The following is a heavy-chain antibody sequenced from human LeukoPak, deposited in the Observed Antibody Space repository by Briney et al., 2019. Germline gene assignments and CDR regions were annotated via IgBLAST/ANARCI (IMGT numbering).Heavy chain of an antibody. D-gene: IGHD5-18*01. CDR1: GYSFTSYW. Sequence: GESQKISFKGSGYSFTSYWIAWVRQIPGKGLEWMGMIYPGDSDTRYSPSFQGQVTISANKPISTAYLQWSSLKASDTAMYYCARTDTAMVTGGWFDPWGQGTLVTVSS. V-gene: IGHV5-51*04. CDR3: ARTDTAMVTGGWFDP. CDR2: IYPGDSDT. J-gene: IGHJ5*02.